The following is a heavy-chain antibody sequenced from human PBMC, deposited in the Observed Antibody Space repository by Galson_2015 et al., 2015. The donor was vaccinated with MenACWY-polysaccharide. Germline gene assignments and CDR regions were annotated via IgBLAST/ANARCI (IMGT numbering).Heavy chain of an antibody. CDR1: GYTFTSYA. V-gene: IGHV1-3*01. CDR3: AKGFGRTTVTAGSY. CDR2: IYAGNGNT. J-gene: IGHJ4*02. D-gene: IGHD4-17*01. Sequence: SVKVSCKASGYTFTSYAMHWVRQAPGQRLEWMGWIYAGNGNTKYSQNFQGRVTITRDTSASTAYMELSGLRSEDTAVYYCAKGFGRTTVTAGSYWGQGTLVTVSS.